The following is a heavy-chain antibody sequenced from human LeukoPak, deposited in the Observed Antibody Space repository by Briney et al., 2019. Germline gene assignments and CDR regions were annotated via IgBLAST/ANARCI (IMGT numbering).Heavy chain of an antibody. CDR1: GFTFSSYN. V-gene: IGHV3-21*01. D-gene: IGHD5-18*01. Sequence: PGGSLRLSCAASGFTFSSYNMNWVRQAPGKGLEWVSSISSSSSYIYYADSVKGRFTISRDNAKNSLYLQMNSLRAEDTAVYYCATTYLRGYSYGYGDYWGQGTLVTVSS. J-gene: IGHJ4*02. CDR3: ATTYLRGYSYGYGDY. CDR2: ISSSSSYI.